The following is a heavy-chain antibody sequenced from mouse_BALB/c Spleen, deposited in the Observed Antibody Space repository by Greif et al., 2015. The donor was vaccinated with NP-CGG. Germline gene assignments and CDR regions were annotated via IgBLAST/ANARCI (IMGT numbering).Heavy chain of an antibody. CDR2: INPYNGDT. J-gene: IGHJ1*01. CDR3: ARGGTTATRYWYFDV. Sequence: VQLQQSGPELVKPGASVKISCKASGYSFTGYFMNWVMQSHGKSLEWIGRINPYNGDTFYNQKFKGKATLTVDKSSSTAHMELRSLASEDSAVYYCARGGTTATRYWYFDVWGAGTTVTVSS. CDR1: GYSFTGYF. D-gene: IGHD1-2*01. V-gene: IGHV1-20*02.